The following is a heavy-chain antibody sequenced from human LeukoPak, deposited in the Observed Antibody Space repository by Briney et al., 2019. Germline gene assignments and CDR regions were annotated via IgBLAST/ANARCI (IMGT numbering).Heavy chain of an antibody. CDR3: AREGGYGDYVYFQH. V-gene: IGHV4-31*03. Sequence: PSETLSLTCTVSGGSISSGGYYWSWIRQHPGKGLEWIGYIYYSGSTYYNPSLKSRVTISVDTSKNQFSLKLSSVTAADTAVYYCAREGGYGDYVYFQHWGQGTLVTVSS. CDR2: IYYSGST. D-gene: IGHD4-17*01. J-gene: IGHJ1*01. CDR1: GGSISSGGYY.